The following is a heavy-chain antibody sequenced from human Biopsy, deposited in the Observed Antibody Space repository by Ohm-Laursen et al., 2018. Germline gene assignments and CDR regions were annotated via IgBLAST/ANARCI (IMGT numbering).Heavy chain of an antibody. CDR3: ASEMMSEAGGFDY. V-gene: IGHV3-33*01. CDR2: IWYDGSNK. Sequence: SLRLSCAASGFTFSSYGMHWVRQAPGKGLEWVAVIWYDGSNKYYADSVKGRFTTSRDNSKNTLYLQMNSLRAEDTAVYYCASEMMSEAGGFDYWGQGALVTVSS. D-gene: IGHD3-10*01. J-gene: IGHJ4*02. CDR1: GFTFSSYG.